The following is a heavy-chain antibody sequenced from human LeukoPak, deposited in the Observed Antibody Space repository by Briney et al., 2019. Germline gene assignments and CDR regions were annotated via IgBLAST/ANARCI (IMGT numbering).Heavy chain of an antibody. CDR1: GYTFTGYY. J-gene: IGHJ3*02. V-gene: IGHV1-2*02. Sequence: ASVKVSCKASGYTFTGYYMHWVRQAPGQGLEWMGWINPNSGGTDYARKFQGRVTMTRDTSFSTAYMELSRLRSDDTAVYYCASGLLPTSPDAFDIWGQGTMVTVSS. CDR3: ASGLLPTSPDAFDI. CDR2: INPNSGGT. D-gene: IGHD3-22*01.